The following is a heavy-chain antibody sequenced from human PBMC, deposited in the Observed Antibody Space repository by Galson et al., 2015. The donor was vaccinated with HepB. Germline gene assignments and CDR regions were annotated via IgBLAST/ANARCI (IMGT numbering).Heavy chain of an antibody. D-gene: IGHD3-16*01. CDR3: AKVAILGATPHYFDY. CDR2: LSVNGDIS. V-gene: IGHV3-23*01. J-gene: IGHJ4*02. Sequence: QAPGKGLKWVSSLSVNGDISYYEDSVKGRFTISRDNSKKMVYLQMNGLRAEDTAVYYCAKVAILGATPHYFDYLGQGTLVTVSS.